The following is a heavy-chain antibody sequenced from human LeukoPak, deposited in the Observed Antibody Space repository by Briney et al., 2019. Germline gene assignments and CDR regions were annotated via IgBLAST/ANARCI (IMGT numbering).Heavy chain of an antibody. CDR3: ARDAHYYDSSGYRTDDWFDP. D-gene: IGHD3-22*01. J-gene: IGHJ5*02. CDR2: IYYSGST. V-gene: IGHV4-59*01. CDR1: GGSISSYY. Sequence: SETLSLTCTDSGGSISSYYWSWIRQPPGKGLEWIGYIYYSGSTNYNASLKSRVTISVDASKSQFSLKLSSVTAADTAVYYCARDAHYYDSSGYRTDDWFDPWGQGTLVTVSS.